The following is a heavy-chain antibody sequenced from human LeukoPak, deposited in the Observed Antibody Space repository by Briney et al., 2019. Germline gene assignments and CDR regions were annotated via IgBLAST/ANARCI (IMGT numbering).Heavy chain of an antibody. D-gene: IGHD3-10*02. Sequence: GGSLRLSCAASGFTFSDYSMNWVRQAPGKGLEWISYISSSSSTIYYADSVKGRFTISRDNAKNSLYLQMNSLRAEDTAVYYCAELGITMIGGVWGKGTTVTISS. CDR2: ISSSSSTI. CDR1: GFTFSDYS. J-gene: IGHJ6*04. CDR3: AELGITMIGGV. V-gene: IGHV3-48*04.